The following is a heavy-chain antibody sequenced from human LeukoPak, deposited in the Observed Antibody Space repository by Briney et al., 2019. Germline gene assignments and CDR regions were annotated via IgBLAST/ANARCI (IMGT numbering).Heavy chain of an antibody. D-gene: IGHD3-10*02. Sequence: GGSLRLSCAASGFTFSDYSMNWVRQAPGKGLEWISYISSSSSTIYYADSVKGRFTISRDNAKNSLYLQMNSLRAEDTAVYYCAELGITMIGGVWGKGTTVTISS. CDR2: ISSSSSTI. CDR1: GFTFSDYS. J-gene: IGHJ6*04. CDR3: AELGITMIGGV. V-gene: IGHV3-48*04.